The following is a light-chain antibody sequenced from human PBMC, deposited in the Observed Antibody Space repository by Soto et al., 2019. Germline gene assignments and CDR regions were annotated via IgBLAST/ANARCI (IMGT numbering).Light chain of an antibody. J-gene: IGKJ5*01. V-gene: IGKV3-20*01. CDR2: GAS. CDR1: QSISTG. CDR3: QQYGSSPL. Sequence: IVMTQSPATLSVSPGETATLSCRASQSISTGLAWYRQKPGQPPRLLIYGASTRATGIPDRFSGSGSGTDFTLTISRLEPEDFAVYYCQQYGSSPLFGQGTRLEIK.